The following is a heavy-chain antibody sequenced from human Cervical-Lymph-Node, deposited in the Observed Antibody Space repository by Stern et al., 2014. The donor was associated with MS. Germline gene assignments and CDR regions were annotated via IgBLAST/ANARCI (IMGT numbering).Heavy chain of an antibody. J-gene: IGHJ4*02. Sequence: QLQLQESGPGLVKPSETLSLTCTVSGGSFRGYYWSFIRQPPGKGLAWLGYIYYSGATNYNPALKSRVTISVDTSHYQFSLKINSVTAADTAVDFCSRGVKYSSGWPFFDYWGQGILVAVSS. D-gene: IGHD6-19*01. CDR3: SRGVKYSSGWPFFDY. V-gene: IGHV4-59*01. CDR2: IYYSGAT. CDR1: GGSFRGYY.